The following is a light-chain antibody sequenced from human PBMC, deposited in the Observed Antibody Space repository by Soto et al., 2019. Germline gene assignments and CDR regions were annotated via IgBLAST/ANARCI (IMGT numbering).Light chain of an antibody. CDR1: SSDVGGYNY. V-gene: IGLV2-8*01. Sequence: QSVLTQPPSASGSPGQSVTISCTGTSSDVGGYNYVSWYQQHPGKAPKLMIYEVSKRPSGVPDRFSGSKSGITASLTVSGLQAEDEADYYCSSYAGSNNLVFGGGTKLTVL. J-gene: IGLJ2*01. CDR2: EVS. CDR3: SSYAGSNNLV.